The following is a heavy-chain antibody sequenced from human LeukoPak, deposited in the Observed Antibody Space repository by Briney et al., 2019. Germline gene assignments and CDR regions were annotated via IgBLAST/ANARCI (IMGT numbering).Heavy chain of an antibody. Sequence: HGESLKISCKGSGYRFTGYWIGWVRQIRGKGLEWMGIIYPGDSETRYSPSFQGQVTISADISIATANLQWNTLKPSDTAMYYCARAIAADFNWFDSWGQGTLVSVSS. J-gene: IGHJ5*01. CDR3: ARAIAADFNWFDS. V-gene: IGHV5-51*01. CDR2: IYPGDSET. CDR1: GYRFTGYW. D-gene: IGHD6-13*01.